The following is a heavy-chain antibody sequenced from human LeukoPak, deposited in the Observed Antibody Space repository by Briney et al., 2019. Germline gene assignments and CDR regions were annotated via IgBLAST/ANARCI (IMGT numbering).Heavy chain of an antibody. CDR3: AKGATVVVVTTIQY. J-gene: IGHJ1*01. V-gene: IGHV3-23*01. D-gene: IGHD3-22*01. Sequence: GGSLRLSCTASGFAFSSYAMSWVRQAPGKGLEWVSTISGSGGGTYYADSVKGRFTISRDNSKNTLFLQMNSLRAEGTAVYYCAKGATVVVVTTIQYWGQGTLVTVSS. CDR2: ISGSGGGT. CDR1: GFAFSSYA.